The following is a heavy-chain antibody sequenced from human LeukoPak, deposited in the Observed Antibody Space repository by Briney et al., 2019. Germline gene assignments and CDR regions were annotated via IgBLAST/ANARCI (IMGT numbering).Heavy chain of an antibody. CDR3: ARRTYYYDSSGYYYLDY. D-gene: IGHD3-22*01. CDR2: IYPGDSDT. V-gene: IGHV5-51*01. CDR1: GHSFTSYW. Sequence: PGESLKISCKASGHSFTSYWIGWVRQMPGKGLEWMGIIYPGDSDTRYSPSFQGQVTISADKSISTAYLQWSSLKASDTAMYYCARRTYYYDSSGYYYLDYWGQGTLVTVSS. J-gene: IGHJ4*02.